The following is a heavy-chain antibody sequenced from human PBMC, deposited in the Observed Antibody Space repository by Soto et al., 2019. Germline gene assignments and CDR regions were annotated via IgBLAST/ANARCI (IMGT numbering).Heavy chain of an antibody. J-gene: IGHJ4*02. Sequence: EVQLVESGGGLVKPGGSLRLSCAASGFTFSSYSMNWVRQAPGKGLEWVSSISSSSSYIYYADSVKGRFTISRDNAKNSLYLQMNSLRAEDTAVYYCARDLRTDLNLLRYFDWLLYEDYWGQGTLVTVSS. CDR3: ARDLRTDLNLLRYFDWLLYEDY. V-gene: IGHV3-21*01. D-gene: IGHD3-9*01. CDR2: ISSSSSYI. CDR1: GFTFSSYS.